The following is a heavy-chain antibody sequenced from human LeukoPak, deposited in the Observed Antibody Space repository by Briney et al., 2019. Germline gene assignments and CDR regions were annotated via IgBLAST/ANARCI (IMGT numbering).Heavy chain of an antibody. D-gene: IGHD2-2*01. J-gene: IGHJ3*02. CDR1: GFTFSSYA. Sequence: GGSLRLSCVASGFTFSSYAMSWVRQAPGKGLEWVSAISGSGGSTYYADSVKGRFTISRDNSKNTLYLQMNSLRAEDTAVYYCARAHCSSTSCHDAFDIWGQGTMVTVSS. CDR2: ISGSGGST. CDR3: ARAHCSSTSCHDAFDI. V-gene: IGHV3-23*01.